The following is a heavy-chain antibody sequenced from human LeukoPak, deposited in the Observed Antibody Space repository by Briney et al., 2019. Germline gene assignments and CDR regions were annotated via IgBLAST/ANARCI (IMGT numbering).Heavy chain of an antibody. Sequence: GGSLRLSCAASGFTFSSYAMHWVRQAPGKGPEWVAVISYDGSNKYYADSVKGRFTISRDNSKNTLYLQMNSLRAEDTAVYYCARDPSSSYYYYGMDVWGQGTTVTVSS. CDR1: GFTFSSYA. D-gene: IGHD6-13*01. CDR2: ISYDGSNK. CDR3: ARDPSSSYYYYGMDV. V-gene: IGHV3-30*04. J-gene: IGHJ6*02.